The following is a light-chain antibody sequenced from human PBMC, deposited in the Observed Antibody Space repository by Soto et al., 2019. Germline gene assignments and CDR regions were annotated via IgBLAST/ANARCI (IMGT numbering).Light chain of an antibody. CDR3: HQYDKLHT. Sequence: DIQMTQSPSSLSESVGDRVTISCQASQDISNYLNWYQQKPGKAPKLLIYDASNLETGVPSRFSGIVSGIDFTFTISSMQPEDIATYYCHQYDKLHTCGPGTKVDIK. CDR1: QDISNY. CDR2: DAS. V-gene: IGKV1-33*01. J-gene: IGKJ3*01.